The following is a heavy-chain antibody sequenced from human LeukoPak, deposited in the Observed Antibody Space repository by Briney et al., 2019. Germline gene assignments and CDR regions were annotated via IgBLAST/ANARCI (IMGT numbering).Heavy chain of an antibody. CDR3: AKSHPPTVTTEEGEYLQH. J-gene: IGHJ1*01. Sequence: GGSLRLSCAASGFTLSRYGMNWVRQAPGQGLEWVAVISFDGSNQYYADSVKGRFTIYRDNFKNTVYLQMNSLRAEETAVYYCAKSHPPTVTTEEGEYLQHWGQGTLVTVSS. D-gene: IGHD4-17*01. V-gene: IGHV3-30*18. CDR1: GFTLSRYG. CDR2: ISFDGSNQ.